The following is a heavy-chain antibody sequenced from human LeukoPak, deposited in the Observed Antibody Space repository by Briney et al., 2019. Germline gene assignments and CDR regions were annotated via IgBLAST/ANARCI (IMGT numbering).Heavy chain of an antibody. CDR1: GGTFSSYA. V-gene: IGHV1-69*06. J-gene: IGHJ6*03. CDR2: IIPIFGTA. Sequence: SVKVSCTASGGTFSSYAISWVRQAPGQGLEWMGGIIPIFGTANYAQKFQGRVTITADKSTSTAYMELSSLRSEDTAVYYCARVGYCSGGSCYYYYYYMDVWGKGTTVTVSS. D-gene: IGHD2-15*01. CDR3: ARVGYCSGGSCYYYYYYMDV.